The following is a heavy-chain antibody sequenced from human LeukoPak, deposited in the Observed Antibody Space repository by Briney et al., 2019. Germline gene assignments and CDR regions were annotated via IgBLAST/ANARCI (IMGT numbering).Heavy chain of an antibody. D-gene: IGHD1-26*01. CDR1: GGSISSGGYS. CDR2: IYHSGST. J-gene: IGHJ4*02. CDR3: ARGIVGAYFDY. Sequence: SETLSLTCAVSGGSISSGGYSWSWIRQPPGKGLEWIGYIYHSGSTYYNPSLKSRVTISADTSKNQFSLKLSSVTAADTAVYYCARGIVGAYFDYWGQGTLVTVSS. V-gene: IGHV4-30-2*01.